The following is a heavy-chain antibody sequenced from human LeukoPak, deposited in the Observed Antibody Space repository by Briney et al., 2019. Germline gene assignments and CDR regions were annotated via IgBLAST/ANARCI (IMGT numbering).Heavy chain of an antibody. CDR2: IYYSGST. V-gene: IGHV4-59*01. J-gene: IGHJ4*02. CDR1: GGSISSYY. Sequence: NASETLSLTCTVSGGSISSYYWSWIRQPPGKGLEWIGYIYYSGSTNYNPSLKSRVTISVDTSKNQFSLKLSSVTAADTAVYYCARSYQRGWYLDYWGQGTLVTVSS. D-gene: IGHD6-19*01. CDR3: ARSYQRGWYLDY.